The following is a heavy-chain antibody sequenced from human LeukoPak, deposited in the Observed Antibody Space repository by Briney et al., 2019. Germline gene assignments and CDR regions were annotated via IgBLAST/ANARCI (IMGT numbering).Heavy chain of an antibody. CDR2: IYYSGST. V-gene: IGHV4-59*12. D-gene: IGHD3-10*01. J-gene: IGHJ5*02. CDR1: GGSISSYY. Sequence: SETLSLTCTVSGGSISSYYWSWIRQPPGKGLEWIGYIYYSGSTNYNPSLKSRVTMSVDTSKNQFSLKLSSVTAADTAVYYCARAGFGSGSYQTLKYNWFDPWGQGTLVTVSS. CDR3: ARAGFGSGSYQTLKYNWFDP.